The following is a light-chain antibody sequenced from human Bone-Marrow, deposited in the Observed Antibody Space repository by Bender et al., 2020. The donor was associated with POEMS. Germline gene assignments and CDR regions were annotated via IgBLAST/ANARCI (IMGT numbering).Light chain of an antibody. CDR3: QSYDRSLNSGV. Sequence: GTGYDVQWYQQLPETAPKLLIYGDNNRPSGVSDRFSGSKSGTSVSLTITGLRPEDEGDYYCQSYDRSLNSGVFGGGTKLTVL. V-gene: IGLV1-40*01. CDR1: GTGYD. J-gene: IGLJ3*02. CDR2: GDN.